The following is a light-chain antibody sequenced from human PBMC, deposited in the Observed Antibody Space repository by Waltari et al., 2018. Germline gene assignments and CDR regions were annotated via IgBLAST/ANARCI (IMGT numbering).Light chain of an antibody. Sequence: ETVMTQSPATLSLSPGERATLSCRASQSVNSNLAWYQQQPGQPPRLRIYGASTRATGVPARFSGSGSGTGFTLTITSLQSEDFAVYFCHQYDNWPQTFGRGTKVEIK. J-gene: IGKJ4*02. V-gene: IGKV3-15*01. CDR3: HQYDNWPQT. CDR1: QSVNSN. CDR2: GAS.